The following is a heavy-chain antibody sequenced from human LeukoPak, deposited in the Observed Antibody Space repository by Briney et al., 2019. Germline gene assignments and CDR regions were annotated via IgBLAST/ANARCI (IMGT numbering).Heavy chain of an antibody. CDR3: ARVIGTTYYYGSGSLDP. CDR2: INHRGST. CDR1: GGSFSGYY. J-gene: IGHJ5*02. V-gene: IGHV4-34*01. D-gene: IGHD3-10*01. Sequence: SETLSLTCAVYGGSFSGYYWSWIRQPPGKGLEWIGEINHRGSTNYNPSLKSRVTISVDTSKNQFSLKLSSVTAADTAVYYCARVIGTTYYYGSGSLDPWGQGTLVTVSS.